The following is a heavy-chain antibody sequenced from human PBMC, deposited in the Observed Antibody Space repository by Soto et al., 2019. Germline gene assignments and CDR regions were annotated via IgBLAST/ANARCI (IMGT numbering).Heavy chain of an antibody. V-gene: IGHV3-74*01. CDR2: IGGGGSVT. D-gene: IGHD3-10*01. CDR3: VRDRGFPDSFDS. CDR1: GFNFSPYW. Sequence: EAQLVESGGGLVQPGESLRLSCAASGFNFSPYWMHWVRQVPGKGLEWISHIGGGGSVTVYADSVKGRFTISRDDAKNTQYLKMNTLRSEDTAVYYCVRDRGFPDSFDSRGRGTKVTVSS. J-gene: IGHJ3*01.